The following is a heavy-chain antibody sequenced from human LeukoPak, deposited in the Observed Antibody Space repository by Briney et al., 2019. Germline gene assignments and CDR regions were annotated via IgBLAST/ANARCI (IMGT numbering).Heavy chain of an antibody. D-gene: IGHD3-22*01. CDR2: INHSGST. J-gene: IGHJ4*02. Sequence: SETLSLTCGVYGGSFSGYYWSWIRQPPGKGLEWIGEINHSGSTNYNPPLKSRVTISVDTSKNQFSLKLSSVTAADTAVYYCARLYYYDTSGQAYWGQGTLVTVSS. CDR3: ARLYYYDTSGQAY. V-gene: IGHV4-34*01. CDR1: GGSFSGYY.